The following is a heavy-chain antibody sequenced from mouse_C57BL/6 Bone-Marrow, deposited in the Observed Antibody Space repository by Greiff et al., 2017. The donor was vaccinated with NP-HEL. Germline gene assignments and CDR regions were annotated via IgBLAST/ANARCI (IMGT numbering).Heavy chain of an antibody. D-gene: IGHD1-1*01. J-gene: IGHJ3*01. CDR1: GYTFPDYY. Sequence: QVPLQQSGAELVKPGASVKISCKASGYTFPDYYINWVKQRPGQGLEWIGKIGPGSGSTYYNEKFKGKATLTADKSSSTAYMQRSSLTSEDSAVYFCARSGHYGSSYGAWFAYWGQGTLVTVSA. CDR2: IGPGSGST. V-gene: IGHV1-77*01. CDR3: ARSGHYGSSYGAWFAY.